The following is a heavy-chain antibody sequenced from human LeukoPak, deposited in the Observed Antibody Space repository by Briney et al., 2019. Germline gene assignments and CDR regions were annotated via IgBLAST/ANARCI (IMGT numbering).Heavy chain of an antibody. CDR1: GYTFTSYY. J-gene: IGHJ4*02. Sequence: ASVKVSCKASGYTFTSYYLHWVRQAPGQGLEWMGMINPSGGGTNYAQKFQGRVTMTRDTSTSTVYMELSSLRSEDTAVYYCAREFPGGYFDYWGQGTLVTASS. CDR3: AREFPGGYFDY. CDR2: INPSGGGT. D-gene: IGHD2-21*01. V-gene: IGHV1-46*01.